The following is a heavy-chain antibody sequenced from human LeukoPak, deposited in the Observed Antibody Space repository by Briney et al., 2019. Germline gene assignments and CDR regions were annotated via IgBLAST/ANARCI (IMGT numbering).Heavy chain of an antibody. Sequence: VSVKVSCKASGYTFTGYYMHWVRQAPGQGLEWMGWINPNSGGTNYAQKFQGRVTMTRDTSISTAYMELSRLRSDDTAVYYCARASRNYEAFDIWGQGTMVTVSS. CDR1: GYTFTGYY. CDR2: INPNSGGT. V-gene: IGHV1-2*02. J-gene: IGHJ3*02. D-gene: IGHD1-7*01. CDR3: ARASRNYEAFDI.